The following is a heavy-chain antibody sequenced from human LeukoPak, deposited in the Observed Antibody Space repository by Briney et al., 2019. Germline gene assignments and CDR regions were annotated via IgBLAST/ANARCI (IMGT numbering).Heavy chain of an antibody. CDR1: GFTFSSYA. CDR3: ATSPVGLRYFDWPMGYDY. D-gene: IGHD3-9*01. V-gene: IGHV3-21*01. CDR2: ISSSSSYI. Sequence: PGGSLRLSCAASGFTFSSYAMSWVRQAPGKGLGWVSSISSSSSYIYYADSVKGRFTISRDNAKNSLYLQMNSLRAEDTAVYYCATSPVGLRYFDWPMGYDYWGQGTLVTVSS. J-gene: IGHJ4*02.